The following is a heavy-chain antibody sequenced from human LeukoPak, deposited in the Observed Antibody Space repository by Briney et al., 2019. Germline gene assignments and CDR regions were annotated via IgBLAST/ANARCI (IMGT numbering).Heavy chain of an antibody. CDR1: GFTFSSYA. CDR2: ISSNGGST. Sequence: GGSLRLSCAGSGFTFSSYAMHWVRQAPGKGLEYVSAISSNGGSTYYANSVKGRFTISRDNSKNTLYLQMGSLRAEDMAVYYCARGRGYSGYDYWGQGTLVTVSS. J-gene: IGHJ4*02. CDR3: ARGRGYSGYDY. D-gene: IGHD5-12*01. V-gene: IGHV3-64*01.